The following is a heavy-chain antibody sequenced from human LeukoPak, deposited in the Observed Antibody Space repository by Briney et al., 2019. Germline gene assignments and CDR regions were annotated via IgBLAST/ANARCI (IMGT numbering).Heavy chain of an antibody. Sequence: GGSLRLSCSASDFTFKNFSMNWVRQAPGKGPEWVSSISASGSSVYYADSVKGRFSISRDNAKNSLLLQLNTLRAEDTAVYYCTREKNDFLTGNKYYYSYSDVWGRGTTVTVSS. V-gene: IGHV3-21*01. J-gene: IGHJ6*03. CDR3: TREKNDFLTGNKYYYSYSDV. CDR2: ISASGSSV. CDR1: DFTFKNFS. D-gene: IGHD3-9*01.